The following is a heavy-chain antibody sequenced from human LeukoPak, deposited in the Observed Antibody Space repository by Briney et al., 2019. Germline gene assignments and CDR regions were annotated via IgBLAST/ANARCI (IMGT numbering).Heavy chain of an antibody. CDR2: ISSRGTTI. J-gene: IGHJ4*02. D-gene: IGHD2-2*01. CDR3: ARTGDYEGWGYCSSTSCLDY. CDR1: GFTFSDYY. V-gene: IGHV3-11*01. Sequence: GGSLRLSCAASGFTFSDYYMSWIRQAPGKGLEWVSYISSRGTTIYYADSVKGRFTISRDNAKNSLYLQMNSLRAEDTAVYYCARTGDYEGWGYCSSTSCLDYWGQGTLVAVSS.